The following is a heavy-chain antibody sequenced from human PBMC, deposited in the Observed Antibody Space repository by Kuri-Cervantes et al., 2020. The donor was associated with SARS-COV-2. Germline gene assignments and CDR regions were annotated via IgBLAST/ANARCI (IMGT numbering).Heavy chain of an antibody. V-gene: IGHV4-34*01. J-gene: IGHJ6*02. CDR1: SGSFSGYY. Sequence: SQTLSLTCAVYSGSFSGYYWTWIRQPPGKGLEWIGEINHSGSTNYNPSLKSRVTISVDTSKNQFSLKLSSVTAADTAVYYCARGGYYYYDSSGSNKPPYYNYYYGMDVWGQGTTVTVSS. CDR3: ARGGYYYYDSSGSNKPPYYNYYYGMDV. D-gene: IGHD3-22*01. CDR2: INHSGST.